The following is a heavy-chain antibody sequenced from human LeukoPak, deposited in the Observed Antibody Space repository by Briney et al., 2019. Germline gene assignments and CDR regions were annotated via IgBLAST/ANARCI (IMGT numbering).Heavy chain of an antibody. CDR3: ASLRRGWYNWFDP. Sequence: GGSLRLSCAASGFTFSSYAMSWVRQAPGKGLEWVSAISGSGGSTYYADSVKGRLTISRDNSKNTLYLQMNSLRAEDTAVYYCASLRRGWYNWFDPWGQGTLVTVSS. D-gene: IGHD6-19*01. V-gene: IGHV3-23*01. J-gene: IGHJ5*02. CDR1: GFTFSSYA. CDR2: ISGSGGST.